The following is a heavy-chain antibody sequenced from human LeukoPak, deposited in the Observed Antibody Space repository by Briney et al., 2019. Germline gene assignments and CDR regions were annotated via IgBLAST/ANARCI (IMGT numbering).Heavy chain of an antibody. V-gene: IGHV1-24*01. D-gene: IGHD3-3*01. CDR3: ATHTIFGVVTYAFHI. CDR1: GYTGIELS. Sequence: ASVKVSCRLSGYTGIELSMHWVRQAPGKGLEWLGGFVPEEAETIYAQKFQGRVTMTEDTSTDTAYMELSNLTSEDTAVYFCATHTIFGVVTYAFHIWGRGMLVTVSS. CDR2: FVPEEAET. J-gene: IGHJ3*02.